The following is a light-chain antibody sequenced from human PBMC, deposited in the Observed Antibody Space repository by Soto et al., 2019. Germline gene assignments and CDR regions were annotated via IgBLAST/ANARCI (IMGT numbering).Light chain of an antibody. CDR2: SAS. CDR1: QDVTTS. CDR3: QQGNSFPLT. V-gene: IGKV1-12*01. Sequence: DIQMTQSPSSVSASVGDRVTITCRASQDVTTSLAWFQQNPGEAPRLLIYSASSLHRGVPSRFSGSGSGTDFTLTISSLQPEDFATYDCQQGNSFPLTFGGGTKVEIK. J-gene: IGKJ4*01.